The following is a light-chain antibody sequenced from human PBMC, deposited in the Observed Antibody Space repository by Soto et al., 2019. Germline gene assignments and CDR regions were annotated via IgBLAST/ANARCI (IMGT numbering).Light chain of an antibody. J-gene: IGKJ1*01. Sequence: DIQMTQSPSTLSASVGDTVTIACRASQSISTWLAWYQQKPGKAPKLLIYKASSLESGVPSRFSGSGSGTEFTLTISSLQPDDFATYYCQQYNSDSQTFGQGTKVEIK. CDR2: KAS. V-gene: IGKV1-5*03. CDR3: QQYNSDSQT. CDR1: QSISTW.